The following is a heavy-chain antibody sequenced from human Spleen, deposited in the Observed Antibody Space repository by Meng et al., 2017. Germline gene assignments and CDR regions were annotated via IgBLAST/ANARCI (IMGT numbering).Heavy chain of an antibody. CDR1: GGSISSGGYI. Sequence: QVQRSGPGPGLVKPSPTLSLTFTVSGGSISSGGYIWSWIRQHQGKGLEWIGYIYYSGSTYYTPSLKSRVTISVDTSKNQFSLKLSSVTAADTAVYYCARGPGGLGFDPWGQGTLVTVSS. CDR2: IYYSGST. J-gene: IGHJ5*02. D-gene: IGHD1-26*01. V-gene: IGHV4-31*03. CDR3: ARGPGGLGFDP.